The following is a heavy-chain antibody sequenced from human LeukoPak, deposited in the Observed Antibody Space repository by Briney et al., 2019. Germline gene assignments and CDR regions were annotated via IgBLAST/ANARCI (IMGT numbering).Heavy chain of an antibody. Sequence: GASVKVSCKVSGYTLTELSMHWVRQAPGKGLEWMGGFDPEDGETIYAQKFQGRVTMTTDTSTSTAYMELRSLRSDDTAVYYCARVEVVVITPDRMGMDVWGQGTTVTVSS. D-gene: IGHD3-22*01. CDR1: GYTLTELS. V-gene: IGHV1-24*01. CDR2: FDPEDGET. CDR3: ARVEVVVITPDRMGMDV. J-gene: IGHJ6*02.